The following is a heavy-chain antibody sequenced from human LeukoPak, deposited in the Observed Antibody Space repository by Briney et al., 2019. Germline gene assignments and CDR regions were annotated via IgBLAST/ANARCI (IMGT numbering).Heavy chain of an antibody. CDR3: ARGRTWFDP. Sequence: PGGSLRLSCAASGFTFSSYAMSWVRQAPGKGLEWVANIKEDGSEKYYVDSVKGRFTISRDNAKNSLYLQMNSLRAEDTAVYHCARGRTWFDPWGQGTLVTVSS. J-gene: IGHJ5*02. CDR2: IKEDGSEK. D-gene: IGHD3/OR15-3a*01. V-gene: IGHV3-7*01. CDR1: GFTFSSYA.